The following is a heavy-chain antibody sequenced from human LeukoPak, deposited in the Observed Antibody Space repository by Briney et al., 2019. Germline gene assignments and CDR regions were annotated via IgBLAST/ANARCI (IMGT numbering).Heavy chain of an antibody. J-gene: IGHJ4*02. V-gene: IGHV4-39*01. Sequence: SETLSLTCTVSGGSISSSSYYWGWIRQPPGKGLEWIGSIYYSGSTYCNPSLKSRVTISVDTSKNQFSLKLSSVTAADTAVYYCARHRASAFEYFDYWGQGTLVTVSS. CDR1: GGSISSSSYY. D-gene: IGHD3-3*02. CDR3: ARHRASAFEYFDY. CDR2: IYYSGST.